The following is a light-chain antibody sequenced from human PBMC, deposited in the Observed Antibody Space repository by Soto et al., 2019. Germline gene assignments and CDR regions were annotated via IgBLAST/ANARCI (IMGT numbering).Light chain of an antibody. V-gene: IGLV2-8*01. Sequence: QSALTQPPSASGSPGQSVTISCTGTKSDIGVYDFVSWYQHHPGKAPRLIIYEVVQRPSGVPDRFSGSKSGNTASLTVSGLQAADEADYYCAAWDDSLSAVVFGGGTKLTVL. CDR1: KSDIGVYDF. CDR3: AAWDDSLSAVV. J-gene: IGLJ2*01. CDR2: EVV.